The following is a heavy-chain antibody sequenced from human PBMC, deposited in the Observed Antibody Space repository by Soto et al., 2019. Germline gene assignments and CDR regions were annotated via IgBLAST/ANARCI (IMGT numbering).Heavy chain of an antibody. V-gene: IGHV3-30*18. Sequence: QVQLVESGGGVVQPGRSLRLSCAASGFTFSSYGMHWVRQAPDKGLEWVAVIAYDGSNKYYADSVKGRFTISRDNSKNTLYLQMNSLRAEDTAVYYCAKAPDTAMVTGRVDYWGQGTLVTVSS. CDR1: GFTFSSYG. CDR2: IAYDGSNK. J-gene: IGHJ4*02. CDR3: AKAPDTAMVTGRVDY. D-gene: IGHD5-18*01.